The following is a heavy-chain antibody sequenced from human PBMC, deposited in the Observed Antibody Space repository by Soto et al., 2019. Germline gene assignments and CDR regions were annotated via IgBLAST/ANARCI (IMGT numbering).Heavy chain of an antibody. J-gene: IGHJ4*02. D-gene: IGHD3-10*01. CDR1: GGSFSGYS. CDR2: INHSGSA. CDR3: ARRGSMDDFDY. Sequence: SETLSLTCAVYGGSFSGYSWSWIRQPPGKGLEWIGEINHSGSANYNPSLKSRVTMSADTSKSQFSLKLSSVTAADTAVYYCARRGSMDDFDYWGQGTLVTVSS. V-gene: IGHV4-34*01.